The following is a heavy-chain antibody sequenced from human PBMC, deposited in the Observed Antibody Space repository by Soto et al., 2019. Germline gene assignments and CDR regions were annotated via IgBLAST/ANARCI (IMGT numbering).Heavy chain of an antibody. CDR1: GFSFSSYA. CDR3: AKSTPPDALDI. J-gene: IGHJ3*02. V-gene: IGHV3-23*01. Sequence: PGGSLRLSCAASGFSFSSYAMSWVRRAPGKGLEWLSGISTSGDGTYYADSLKGRFTISRDNSKNTLYLQMNSLRAEDTAVYYCAKSTPPDALDIWGQGTLVTISS. D-gene: IGHD2-2*01. CDR2: ISTSGDGT.